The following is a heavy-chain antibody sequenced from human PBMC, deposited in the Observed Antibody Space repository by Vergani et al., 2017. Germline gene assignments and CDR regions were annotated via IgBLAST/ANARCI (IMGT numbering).Heavy chain of an antibody. J-gene: IGHJ6*04. CDR2: IGGSGGDT. CDR1: GFTFSSYA. CDR3: ASHIEVAARGLGDV. Sequence: VRLVESGGGVVQPGRSLRLSCAASGFTFSSYAMTWVRQAPGKGLEWVSAIGGSGGDTYYADSVKGRFTISRDNSKNTLSLQMNSLRAEDTAVYYCASHIEVAARGLGDVWGKGTTVTVSS. D-gene: IGHD6-19*01. V-gene: IGHV3-23*04.